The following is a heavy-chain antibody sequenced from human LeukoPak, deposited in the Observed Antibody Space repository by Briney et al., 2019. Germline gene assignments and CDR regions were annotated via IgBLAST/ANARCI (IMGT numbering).Heavy chain of an antibody. CDR3: TTQSHGSGTN. D-gene: IGHD3-10*01. CDR2: INNKNEGGTT. CDR1: GFTFSDYY. Sequence: GGSLRLFCAASGFTFSDYYVSCMRQAPGEGVEGVGRINNKNEGGTTDYAATVKGRFTISRDDSENTLYLQMSSLKTEDTAVYFCTTQSHGSGTNWGQGTLVTVSS. V-gene: IGHV3-15*01. J-gene: IGHJ4*02.